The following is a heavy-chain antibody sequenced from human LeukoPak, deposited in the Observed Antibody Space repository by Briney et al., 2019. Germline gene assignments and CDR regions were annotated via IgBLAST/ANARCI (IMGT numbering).Heavy chain of an antibody. CDR3: AKEGDYYNSIVPNY. J-gene: IGHJ4*02. CDR1: GFTFNDYA. V-gene: IGHV3-23*01. D-gene: IGHD3-22*01. CDR2: ISRSGGST. Sequence: GGSLRLSCAASGFTFNDYAMTWVRQASGKGLEWVSAISRSGGSTYYADSVKGRFTISKDNSKTTLYLQMNSLRAEDTAVYYCAKEGDYYNSIVPNYWGQGTLVTVSS.